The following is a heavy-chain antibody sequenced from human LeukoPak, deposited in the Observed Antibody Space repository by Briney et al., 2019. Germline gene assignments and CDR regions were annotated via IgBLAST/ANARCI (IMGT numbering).Heavy chain of an antibody. CDR1: GGSFSGYY. J-gene: IGHJ4*02. D-gene: IGHD3-3*01. Sequence: SETLSLTCAVYGGSFSGYYWSWIRQPPGKGLEWIGEINHSGSTNYNPSLKSRVTISVDTSKNQFSLKLSSVTAADTAVYYCARSEGGSYYDFWSGYSLFDYWGQGTLVTVSS. CDR2: INHSGST. V-gene: IGHV4-34*01. CDR3: ARSEGGSYYDFWSGYSLFDY.